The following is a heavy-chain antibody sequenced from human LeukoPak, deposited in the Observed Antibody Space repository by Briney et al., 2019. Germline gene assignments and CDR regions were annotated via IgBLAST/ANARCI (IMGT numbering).Heavy chain of an antibody. J-gene: IGHJ4*02. CDR3: ARTRIPVAGTRIDY. D-gene: IGHD6-19*01. Sequence: SETLSLTCTVSGVSVSSDGYHWSWIRQPPGKGLEWIGYIYHSGSTNYNPSLKSRVTISVDTSKNQFSLKLSSVTAADTAVYYCARTRIPVAGTRIDYWGQGTLVTVSS. CDR1: GVSVSSDGYH. V-gene: IGHV4-61*08. CDR2: IYHSGST.